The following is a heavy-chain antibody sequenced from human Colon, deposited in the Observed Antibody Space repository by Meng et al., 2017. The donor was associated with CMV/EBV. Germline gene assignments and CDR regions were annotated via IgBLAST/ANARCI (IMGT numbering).Heavy chain of an antibody. CDR2: ISSSTYTT. J-gene: IGHJ4*02. CDR3: ARASIPDTGMGLDN. V-gene: IGHV3-48*04. Sequence: GESLKISCAASGFTFSHYSMNWVRQAPGKGLEWISYISSSTYTTYYVDSVKGRFTISRDNAKNSLYLQMSSLGAEDTAVYYCARASIPDTGMGLDNWGQGTLVTVSS. D-gene: IGHD2-8*02. CDR1: GFTFSHYS.